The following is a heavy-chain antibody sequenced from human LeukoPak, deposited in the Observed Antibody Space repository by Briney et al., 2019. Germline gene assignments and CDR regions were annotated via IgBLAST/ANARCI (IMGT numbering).Heavy chain of an antibody. J-gene: IGHJ4*02. CDR2: IKYDESEI. Sequence: PGGSLRLSCAVSGFTFSSYWMSWVRQAPGKGLEWVANIKYDESEIYYVDSVKGRFTISRDYAKNSLYLQMNSLRAGDTAVYYCARDSSSGWSFDYWGQGTLVTVSS. CDR1: GFTFSSYW. V-gene: IGHV3-7*01. CDR3: ARDSSSGWSFDY. D-gene: IGHD6-19*01.